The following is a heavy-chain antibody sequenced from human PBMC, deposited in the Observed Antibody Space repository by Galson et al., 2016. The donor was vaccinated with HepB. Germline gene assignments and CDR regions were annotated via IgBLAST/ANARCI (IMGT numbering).Heavy chain of an antibody. D-gene: IGHD2-15*01. J-gene: IGHJ4*02. Sequence: QSGAEVKKPGESLRISCKGSGYSFTSYWISWVRQMPGKGLEWMGRIDPSDSYTNYSPSFQGHVTISADKSISTAYLQWSSLKASDTAMYYCARHETWDIVVVVAHPFDYWGQGTLVTVSS. CDR1: GYSFTSYW. V-gene: IGHV5-10-1*01. CDR2: IDPSDSYT. CDR3: ARHETWDIVVVVAHPFDY.